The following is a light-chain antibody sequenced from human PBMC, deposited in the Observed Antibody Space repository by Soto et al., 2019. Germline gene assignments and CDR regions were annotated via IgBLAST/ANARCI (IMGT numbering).Light chain of an antibody. CDR2: DAS. CDR1: QSISSW. V-gene: IGKV1-5*01. Sequence: DIQMTQSPSTLSASVGDRVTITCRASQSISSWLAWYQQKPGKAPKLLIYDASSLESGAPSRFSGSGSGTEFTLTISSLQPDDFATYYCQQDKSYWTFGQGTTVEIK. CDR3: QQDKSYWT. J-gene: IGKJ1*01.